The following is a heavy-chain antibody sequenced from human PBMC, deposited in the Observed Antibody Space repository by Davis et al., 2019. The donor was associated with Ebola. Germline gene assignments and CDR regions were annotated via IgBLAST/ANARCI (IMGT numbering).Heavy chain of an antibody. D-gene: IGHD5-18*01. J-gene: IGHJ4*02. Sequence: PSETLSLTCTVSGGSVSTGSYYWSWIRQPPGKGLEWIGYVYYGGTNYNPSLESRVSLSLDMSKNQFSLRLISVTAADTAVYYCAMGWMQGGLANWGQGTLVTVSS. V-gene: IGHV4-61*01. CDR1: GGSVSTGSYY. CDR3: AMGWMQGGLAN. CDR2: VYYGGT.